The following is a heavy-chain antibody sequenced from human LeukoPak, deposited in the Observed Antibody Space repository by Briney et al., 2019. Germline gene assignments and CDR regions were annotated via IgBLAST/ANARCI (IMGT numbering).Heavy chain of an antibody. J-gene: IGHJ3*02. Sequence: GESLKISCKGSGYSFTSYWIGWVRQMPGKGLEWVGIIYPGDSDTRYSPSFQGQVTISADKSISTAYLQWSSLKASDTAMYYCARVRYYYDSSGYYPDAFDIWGQGTMVTVSS. V-gene: IGHV5-51*01. CDR2: IYPGDSDT. CDR3: ARVRYYYDSSGYYPDAFDI. CDR1: GYSFTSYW. D-gene: IGHD3-22*01.